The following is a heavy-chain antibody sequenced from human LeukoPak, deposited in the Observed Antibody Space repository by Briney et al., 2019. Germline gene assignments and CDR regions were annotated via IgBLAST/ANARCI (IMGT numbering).Heavy chain of an antibody. CDR1: GYTFTSYG. V-gene: IGHV1-18*01. Sequence: GASVKVSCKASGYTFTSYGISWVRQAPGQGLEWMGWISGYNGNTNYAQKLQGRVTITADESTSTAYMELSSLRSEDTAVYYCARAVTPPQYYYYYMDVWGKGTTVTASS. CDR3: ARAVTPPQYYYYYMDV. J-gene: IGHJ6*03. D-gene: IGHD4-11*01. CDR2: ISGYNGNT.